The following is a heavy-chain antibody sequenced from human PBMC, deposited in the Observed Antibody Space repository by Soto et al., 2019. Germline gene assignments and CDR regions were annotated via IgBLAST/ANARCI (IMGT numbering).Heavy chain of an antibody. CDR3: ARDPFITIFGVPEPFDY. D-gene: IGHD3-3*01. Sequence: TSETLSLTCAVYGGSFSGYYWSWIRQPPGKGLEWIGEINHSGSTNYNPSLKSRVTISVDTSKNQFSLKLSSVTAVDTAVYYCARDPFITIFGVPEPFDYWGQGTLVTVSS. V-gene: IGHV4-34*01. CDR2: INHSGST. J-gene: IGHJ4*02. CDR1: GGSFSGYY.